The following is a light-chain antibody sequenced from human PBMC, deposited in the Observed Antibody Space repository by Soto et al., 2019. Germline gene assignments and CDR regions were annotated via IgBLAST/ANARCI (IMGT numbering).Light chain of an antibody. CDR2: DVT. V-gene: IGLV2-14*03. CDR3: CSYTDIALDVV. CDR1: SSDISDYDY. J-gene: IGLJ2*01. Sequence: QSALTQPASVSGSPGQSITISCTGTSSDISDYDYVSWYQQLPGKAPKLLIFDVTHRPSGVSDRFSGSKSGNTASLTISGVRPEDEADYYCCSYTDIALDVVFGGGTKVTVL.